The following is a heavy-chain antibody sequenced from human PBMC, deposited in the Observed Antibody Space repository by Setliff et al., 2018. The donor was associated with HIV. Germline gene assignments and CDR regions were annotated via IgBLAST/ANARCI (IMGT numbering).Heavy chain of an antibody. Sequence: PSETLSLTCTVSGGSISSGSCYWSWIRQPAGKGLEWIGRIYTSGSTNYNPSLKSRVTISVDTSKNQFSLKLSSVTAADTAVYYCARHDGTYCGGDCYLLGYFDLWGRGTLVTVSS. J-gene: IGHJ2*01. D-gene: IGHD2-21*02. CDR1: GGSISSGSCY. CDR2: IYTSGST. CDR3: ARHDGTYCGGDCYLLGYFDL. V-gene: IGHV4-61*02.